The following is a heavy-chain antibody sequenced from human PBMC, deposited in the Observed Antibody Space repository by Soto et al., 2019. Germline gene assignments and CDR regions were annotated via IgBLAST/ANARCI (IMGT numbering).Heavy chain of an antibody. CDR3: AKDAGWLQSDRGYFDD. Sequence: QVQLVESGGGVVQSGRSLRLSCAASGFTFSSYGMHWVRQAPGKGLEWVAVISYDGSNKYYADSVKGRFTISRDNSKNTLYLQMNSLRAEDTAVYYCAKDAGWLQSDRGYFDDGGQGTLVTVSS. D-gene: IGHD5-12*01. V-gene: IGHV3-30*18. J-gene: IGHJ4*02. CDR2: ISYDGSNK. CDR1: GFTFSSYG.